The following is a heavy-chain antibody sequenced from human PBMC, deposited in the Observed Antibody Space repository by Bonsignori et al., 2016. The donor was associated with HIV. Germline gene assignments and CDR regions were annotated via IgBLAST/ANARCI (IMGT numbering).Heavy chain of an antibody. CDR2: INHSGST. CDR3: ARDSSSSSASPLDY. Sequence: PGKGLEWIGEINHSGSTNYNPSLKSRVTISVDTSKNQFSLKLSSVTAADTAVYYCARDSSSSSASPLDYWGQGTLVTVSS. J-gene: IGHJ4*02. D-gene: IGHD6-6*01. V-gene: IGHV4-34*01.